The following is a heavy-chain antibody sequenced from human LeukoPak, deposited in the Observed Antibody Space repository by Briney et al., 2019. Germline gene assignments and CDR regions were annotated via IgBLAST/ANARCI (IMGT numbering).Heavy chain of an antibody. CDR2: IYHSGST. V-gene: IGHV4-38-2*02. J-gene: IGHJ4*02. CDR1: GYSISSGYY. D-gene: IGHD5-12*01. Sequence: PSETLSLTCAVSGYSISSGYYWGWIRQPPGKGLEWIGSIYHSGSTYYNPSLKSQVTISVDTSKNQFSLKLSSVTAADTAVYYCARDMYSGYDPSGIYDYWGQGTLVTVSS. CDR3: ARDMYSGYDPSGIYDY.